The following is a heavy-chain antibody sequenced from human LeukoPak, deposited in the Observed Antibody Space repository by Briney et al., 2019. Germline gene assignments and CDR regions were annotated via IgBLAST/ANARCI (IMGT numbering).Heavy chain of an antibody. J-gene: IGHJ4*02. CDR2: ISGSGGST. V-gene: IGHV3-23*01. D-gene: IGHD3-10*01. CDR3: AKDRTLLYGSTLDY. CDR1: GFTFSSYA. Sequence: PGGSLRLSCAASGFTFSSYAMSWVRQAPGKGLEWVSAISGSGGSTYYADSVKGRFTISRDNSKNTLYLQVNSLRAEDTAVYYCAKDRTLLYGSTLDYWGQGTLVTVSS.